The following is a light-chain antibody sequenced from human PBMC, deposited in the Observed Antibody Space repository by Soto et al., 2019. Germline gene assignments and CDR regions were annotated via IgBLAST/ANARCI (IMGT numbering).Light chain of an antibody. V-gene: IGKV1-6*01. CDR2: AAS. CDR1: QGIRND. CDR3: LQDYSYPWT. Sequence: AIQMTQSPSSLSASVGDRVTITCRASQGIRNDLGWYQQRPGKAPRLLIHAASSLQSGVPSRFSGSGSGTDFTLTISSLQPEDFATYYCLQDYSYPWTFGRGTKVEIK. J-gene: IGKJ1*01.